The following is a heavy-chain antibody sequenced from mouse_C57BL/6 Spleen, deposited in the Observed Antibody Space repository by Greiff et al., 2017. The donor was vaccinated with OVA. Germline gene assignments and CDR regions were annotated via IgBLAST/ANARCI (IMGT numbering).Heavy chain of an antibody. Sequence: VQLQQPGTELVKPGASVKLSCKASGYTFTSYWMHWVKQRPGQGLEWIGNINPSNGGTNYNEKFKSKATLTVDKSSSTAYMQLSSLTSEDSAVYYCARSNWDGDWYFDVWGTGTTVTVSS. CDR3: ARSNWDGDWYFDV. V-gene: IGHV1-53*01. J-gene: IGHJ1*03. D-gene: IGHD4-1*01. CDR2: INPSNGGT. CDR1: GYTFTSYW.